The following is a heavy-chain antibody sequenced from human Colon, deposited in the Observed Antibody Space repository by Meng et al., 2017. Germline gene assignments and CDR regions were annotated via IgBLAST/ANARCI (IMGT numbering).Heavy chain of an antibody. V-gene: IGHV4-39*07. CDR2: IYYSGTT. Sequence: SDTLSLTCTVSGGSISSTTYYWGWIRQPPGQGLEWIGAIYYSGTTYYKPSLKSRITISLDTSKNQFSLKLTSVADADTAVYYCARGGVLWHSSNWGQGTLVTVSS. J-gene: IGHJ4*02. D-gene: IGHD3-10*01. CDR1: GGSISSTTYY. CDR3: ARGGVLWHSSN.